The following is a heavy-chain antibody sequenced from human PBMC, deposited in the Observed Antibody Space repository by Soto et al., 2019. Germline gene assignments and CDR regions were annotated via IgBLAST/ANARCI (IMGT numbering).Heavy chain of an antibody. J-gene: IGHJ4*02. CDR1: GGSISGSSYY. CDR3: AREGIDTMVRGVIGY. Sequence: QLQLQESGPGLVKPSGTLSLSCTVSGGSISGSSYYWAWIRQPPGKGLEWIGNIYYRGSTSYNPPLKSRVTISVDTSTNQFSLKLTSVTAADTAVYYCAREGIDTMVRGVIGYWGQGTLVTVSS. V-gene: IGHV4-39*02. D-gene: IGHD3-10*01. CDR2: IYYRGST.